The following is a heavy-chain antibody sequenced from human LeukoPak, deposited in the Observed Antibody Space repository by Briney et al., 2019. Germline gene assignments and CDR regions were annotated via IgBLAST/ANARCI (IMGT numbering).Heavy chain of an antibody. CDR1: GFTFSSYA. Sequence: GGSLRLSCAASGFTFSSYAMSWVRQAPEKGLEWVSAISGSGGSTYYADSVKGRFTISRDNSKNTLYLQMNSLRAEDTAVYYCASLEVDCSGGSCYGFDPWGQGTLVTVSS. V-gene: IGHV3-23*01. D-gene: IGHD2-15*01. CDR3: ASLEVDCSGGSCYGFDP. CDR2: ISGSGGST. J-gene: IGHJ5*02.